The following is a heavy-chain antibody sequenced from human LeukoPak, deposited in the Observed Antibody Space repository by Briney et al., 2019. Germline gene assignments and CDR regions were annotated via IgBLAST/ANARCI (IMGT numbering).Heavy chain of an antibody. CDR3: AKDYGSGSYFHDAFDI. J-gene: IGHJ3*02. CDR2: ISYDGSNK. V-gene: IGHV3-30*18. Sequence: PGRSLRLSCATSGFTFNSYGMHWVRQAPGKGLEWVAVISYDGSNKHYADSVKGRFSISRDNSKNTLYLQMNSLRAEDTAVYYCAKDYGSGSYFHDAFDIWGQGTMVTVSS. CDR1: GFTFNSYG. D-gene: IGHD3-10*01.